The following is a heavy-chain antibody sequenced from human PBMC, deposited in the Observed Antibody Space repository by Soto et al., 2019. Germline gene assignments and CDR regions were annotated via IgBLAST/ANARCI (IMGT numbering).Heavy chain of an antibody. CDR3: ARLRLGYCSGGSCSPDAFDI. D-gene: IGHD2-15*01. Sequence: QVQLVQSGAEVKKPGSSVKVSCKASGGTFSSYAISWVRQAPGQGLEWMGGITPIFGTANYAQKFQGRVTITADESTSTAYMELSSLRSEDTAVYYCARLRLGYCSGGSCSPDAFDICGQGTMVTVSS. CDR2: ITPIFGTA. V-gene: IGHV1-69*01. CDR1: GGTFSSYA. J-gene: IGHJ3*02.